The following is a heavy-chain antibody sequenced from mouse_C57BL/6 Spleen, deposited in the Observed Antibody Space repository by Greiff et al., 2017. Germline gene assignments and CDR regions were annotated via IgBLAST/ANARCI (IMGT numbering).Heavy chain of an antibody. Sequence: DVQLVESGGGLVQPKGSLKLSCAASGFTFNTYAMHWVRQAPGKGLEWVARIRSKSSNYATYYADSVKDRFTISRDDSQSMLYLQMNNLKTEDTAMYYCVRDRGGSYYYGSSYSFDYWGQGTTLTVSS. CDR2: IRSKSSNYAT. D-gene: IGHD1-1*01. J-gene: IGHJ2*01. CDR1: GFTFNTYA. CDR3: VRDRGGSYYYGSSYSFDY. V-gene: IGHV10-3*01.